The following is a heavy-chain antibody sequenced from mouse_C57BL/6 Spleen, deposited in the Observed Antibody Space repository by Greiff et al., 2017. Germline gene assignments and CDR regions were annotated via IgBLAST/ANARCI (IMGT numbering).Heavy chain of an antibody. CDR3: ARKALYYDYDEGDYFDY. CDR2: ILPGSGST. J-gene: IGHJ2*01. Sequence: VQLQQSGAELMKPGASVKLSCKATGYTFTGYWIEWVKQRPGHGLEWIGEILPGSGSTNYNEKFKGKATFTADTSSNTAYMQLSSLTTEDSAIYYCARKALYYDYDEGDYFDYWGQGTTLTVSS. CDR1: GYTFTGYW. D-gene: IGHD2-4*01. V-gene: IGHV1-9*01.